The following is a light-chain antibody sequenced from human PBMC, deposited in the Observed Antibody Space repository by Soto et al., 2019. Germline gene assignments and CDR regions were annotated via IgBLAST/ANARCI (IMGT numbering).Light chain of an antibody. CDR3: QQSYSTLALT. J-gene: IGKJ4*01. CDR1: QSISSY. CDR2: AAS. V-gene: IGKV1-39*01. Sequence: DIQMTQSPSSLSASVGDRVTITCRASQSISSYLNWYQQKPGKAPKLLINAASSLQSGVPSRFIGSGSGTDFTLTISSLQPEDFATYYCQQSYSTLALTFGGGTKVEIK.